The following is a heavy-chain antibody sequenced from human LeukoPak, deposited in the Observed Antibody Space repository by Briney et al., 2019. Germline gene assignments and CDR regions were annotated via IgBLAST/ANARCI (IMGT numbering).Heavy chain of an antibody. CDR2: ISYDGSNK. CDR3: AEMVGATNPLFFFDY. Sequence: GRSLRLSCAASGFTFSSYGMYWVRQAPGKGLEWVAVISYDGSNKYYADSVKGRFTISRDNSKNTLYLQMNSLRAEDTAVYYCAEMVGATNPLFFFDYWGQGTLVTVSS. J-gene: IGHJ4*02. D-gene: IGHD1-26*01. CDR1: GFTFSSYG. V-gene: IGHV3-30*18.